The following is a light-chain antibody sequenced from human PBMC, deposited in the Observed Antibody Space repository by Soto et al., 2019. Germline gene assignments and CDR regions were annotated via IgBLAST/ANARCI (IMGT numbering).Light chain of an antibody. CDR1: QSVKTF. CDR3: QQYAVSPIT. J-gene: IGKJ5*01. V-gene: IGKV3-15*01. CDR2: AAS. Sequence: EIVLTQSPATLSLSPGERATLSCRASQSVKTFLVWYQQRPGQAPRLLIYAASTRAAGVPIRFSGSGSGTELTITITSLQSDDFEVFYCQQYAVSPITFGQGTRLEIK.